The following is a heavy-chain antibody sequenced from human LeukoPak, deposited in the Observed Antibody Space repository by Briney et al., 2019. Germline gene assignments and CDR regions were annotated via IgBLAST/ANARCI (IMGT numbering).Heavy chain of an antibody. Sequence: SETLSLTCTVSDGSISSYYWTWIRQPAGKGLEWIGRISSSGSTNYNPSLKSRVTLSVDTSKNQFSLKLSSVTAADTAVYYCARAGDGYTSDYWGQGTLVTVSS. CDR2: ISSSGST. D-gene: IGHD5-24*01. CDR1: DGSISSYY. J-gene: IGHJ4*02. V-gene: IGHV4-4*07. CDR3: ARAGDGYTSDY.